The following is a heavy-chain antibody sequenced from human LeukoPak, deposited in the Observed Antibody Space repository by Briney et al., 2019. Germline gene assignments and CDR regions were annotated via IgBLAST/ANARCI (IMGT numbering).Heavy chain of an antibody. D-gene: IGHD3-16*01. CDR2: MNTNRGNT. CDR1: GYSFTIYD. CDR3: ARGNIVRGIRSDV. V-gene: IGHV1-8*01. Sequence: ASVTVSFTSSGYSFTIYDINWVRQASGQGLEWMGWMNTNRGNTSNSHKFHGRGTITRTTSISTAYMELSSLRSEDTAVYYCARGNIVRGIRSDVWGQGTTVTVSS. J-gene: IGHJ6*02.